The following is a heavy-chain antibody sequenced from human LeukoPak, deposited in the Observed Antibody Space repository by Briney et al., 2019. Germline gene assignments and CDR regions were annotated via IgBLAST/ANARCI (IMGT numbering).Heavy chain of an antibody. CDR3: AGVGGPSWYGYYFDY. Sequence: ASVKVSCKASGYTFTGYYMHWVRQAPGQGLEWMGWINPNSGGTNYAQKFQGRVTMTRDTSISTAYMELSRLRSDDTAVYYCAGVGGPSWYGYYFDYWGQGTLVTVSS. CDR2: INPNSGGT. D-gene: IGHD6-13*01. V-gene: IGHV1-2*02. J-gene: IGHJ4*02. CDR1: GYTFTGYY.